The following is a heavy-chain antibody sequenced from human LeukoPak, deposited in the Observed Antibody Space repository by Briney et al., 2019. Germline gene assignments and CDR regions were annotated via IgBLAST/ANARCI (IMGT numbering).Heavy chain of an antibody. V-gene: IGHV4-4*07. CDR1: GGAISRYY. D-gene: IGHD3-3*01. Sequence: SETLSLTCTVCGGAISRYYWSWIRQPAGKGLKWIGRIYTSGSTNYNPSLKRRVAKSVDTYKNQFSLKLSSVTAADTAVYYCAREGHDFWSGYYINRRVDYWGQGTLVTVSS. CDR2: IYTSGST. J-gene: IGHJ4*02. CDR3: AREGHDFWSGYYINRRVDY.